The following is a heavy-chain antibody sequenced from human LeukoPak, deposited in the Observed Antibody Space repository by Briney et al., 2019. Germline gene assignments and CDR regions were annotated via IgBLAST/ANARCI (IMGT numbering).Heavy chain of an antibody. D-gene: IGHD6-13*01. V-gene: IGHV3-21*01. CDR1: GYTFSSYT. J-gene: IGHJ3*02. CDR3: ARIPIAPANDAFDI. CDR2: ISSSSSYI. Sequence: GGSLRLSCAASGYTFSSYTMNWVRQAPGKGLEWVSSISSSSSYIYYAASVRGRSTISGDNAKNSLYLQMNSLRAEDTAVYYCARIPIAPANDAFDIWGQGTLVTVSS.